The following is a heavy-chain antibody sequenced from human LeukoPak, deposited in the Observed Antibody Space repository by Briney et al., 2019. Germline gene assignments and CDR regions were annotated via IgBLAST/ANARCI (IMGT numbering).Heavy chain of an antibody. Sequence: SETLSLTCTVSGGSISSYYWSWIRQPPGKGLEWIGYIYYSGSTNYNPSLKRRVTISVDTSKNQFSLKLSSVTAADTAVYYCARSPLYGYYFDYWGQGTLVTVSS. CDR3: ARSPLYGYYFDY. D-gene: IGHD3-10*01. CDR1: GGSISSYY. J-gene: IGHJ4*02. CDR2: IYYSGST. V-gene: IGHV4-59*08.